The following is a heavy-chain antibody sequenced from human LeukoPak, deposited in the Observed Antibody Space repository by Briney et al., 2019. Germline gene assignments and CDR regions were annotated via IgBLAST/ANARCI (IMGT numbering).Heavy chain of an antibody. CDR1: GGSISSSSYY. CDR2: IYYSGST. D-gene: IGHD5-18*01. Sequence: PSETLSLTCTVSGGSISSSSYYWGWIRQPPGKGLEWIGSIYYSGSTYYNPSLKSRVTISVDTSKNQFSLKLSSVTAADTAVYYCARHKLDSYGSNWFDPWGQGTLVTVSS. CDR3: ARHKLDSYGSNWFDP. J-gene: IGHJ5*02. V-gene: IGHV4-39*01.